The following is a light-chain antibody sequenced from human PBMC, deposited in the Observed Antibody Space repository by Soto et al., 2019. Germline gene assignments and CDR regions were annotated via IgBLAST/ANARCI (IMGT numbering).Light chain of an antibody. V-gene: IGKV1-39*01. J-gene: IGKJ4*01. CDR3: QQSHSTPLT. CDR1: QTITSY. CDR2: AAS. Sequence: DIQVTQSPSSLSASVGDTVTITCRASQTITSYLNWYQQKPGKAPRLLIYAASALHTGVPSRFSGRGSVTDFRLIITNLQPDDFATYYCQQSHSTPLTFGGGTKVEVK.